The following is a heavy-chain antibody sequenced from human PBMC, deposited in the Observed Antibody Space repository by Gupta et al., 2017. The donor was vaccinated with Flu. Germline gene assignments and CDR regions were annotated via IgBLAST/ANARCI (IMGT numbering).Heavy chain of an antibody. V-gene: IGHV3-64D*06. CDR3: VKDLGFDY. J-gene: IGHJ4*02. CDR2: ISSNGGST. CDR1: GFTFSSYA. Sequence: EVQLVESGGGLVQPGGPLRLSGQASGFTFSSYAMHWFRQAPRKGLEYVSAISSNGGSTYYADSVKGRFTISRDNSKNTLYLQMSSLRAEDTAGYYCVKDLGFDYWGQGTLVTVSS.